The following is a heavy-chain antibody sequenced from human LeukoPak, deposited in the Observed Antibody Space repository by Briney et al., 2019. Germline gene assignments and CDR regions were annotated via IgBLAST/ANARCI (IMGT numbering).Heavy chain of an antibody. CDR3: AKAPPSGHTYYFDY. Sequence: GGSLRLSCAASGFTFSSYEMNWVRQAPGKGLEWVSGISGSGGSTYYADSVKGRFTISRDNSKNTLYLQMNSLRAEDTAVYYCAKAPPSGHTYYFDYWGQGTLVTVSS. V-gene: IGHV3-23*01. CDR1: GFTFSSYE. D-gene: IGHD1-26*01. J-gene: IGHJ4*02. CDR2: ISGSGGST.